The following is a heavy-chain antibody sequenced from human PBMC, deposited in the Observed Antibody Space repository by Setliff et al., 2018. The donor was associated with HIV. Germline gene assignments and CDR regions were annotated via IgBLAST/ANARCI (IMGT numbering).Heavy chain of an antibody. CDR2: IYHTGSS. CDR3: AREDYYYYGMDV. Sequence: GSLRLSCAASGFTFSSYEMNWVRQAPGKGLEWIGNIYHTGSSYYNPSLNDRATISLDTSKNQFSLKLNSVTAADTAVYYCAREDYYYYGMDVWGQGTTVTVSS. V-gene: IGHV4-38-2*02. J-gene: IGHJ6*02. CDR1: GFTFSSYE.